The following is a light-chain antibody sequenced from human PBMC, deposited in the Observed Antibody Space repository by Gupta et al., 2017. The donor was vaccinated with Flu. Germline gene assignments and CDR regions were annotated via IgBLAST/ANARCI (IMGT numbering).Light chain of an antibody. CDR1: QCIFTY. CDR3: QQGSAIPST. CDR2: EAS. J-gene: IGKJ1*01. Sequence: TQTTKSRSSLSASVGDRLTLSCRERQCIFTYVNWFQQKPGQAPKLLISEASLLQLGVPSRFSCSGSGTDFTLTINSLQPEDFATYFCQQGSAIPSTFGQGTKVEIK. V-gene: IGKV1-39*01.